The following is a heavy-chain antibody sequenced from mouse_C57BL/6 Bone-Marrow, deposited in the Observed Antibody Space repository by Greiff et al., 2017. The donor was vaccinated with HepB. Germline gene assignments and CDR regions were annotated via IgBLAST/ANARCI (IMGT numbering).Heavy chain of an antibody. CDR3: ERVWTDCYGSSYGFAY. CDR2: IFPGSGST. Sequence: QVQLQQSGPELVKPGASVKISCKASGYTFTNYYINWVKQRPGQGLEWIGWIFPGSGSTYYNEKFKCKATLTVDKSSSTAYMLLSSLTSKDSAVYFCERVWTDCYGSSYGFAYWGQGTLVTVSA. J-gene: IGHJ3*01. D-gene: IGHD1-1*01. V-gene: IGHV1-75*01. CDR1: GYTFTNYY.